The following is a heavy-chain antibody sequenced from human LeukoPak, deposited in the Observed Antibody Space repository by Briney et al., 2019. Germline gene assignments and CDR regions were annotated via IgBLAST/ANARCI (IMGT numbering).Heavy chain of an antibody. J-gene: IGHJ4*02. CDR1: GFTFSSYA. D-gene: IGHD3-10*01. CDR3: AKVRTVRGVIPYDY. CDR2: ISGSGGST. Sequence: GGSLRLSCAASGFTFSSYAMSWVRQAPGKGLEWVSAISGSGGSTYYADSVKGRFTISRDNSKNTLYLQMNSLRAEDTAVYYCAKVRTVRGVIPYDYWGQGTLVTVSS. V-gene: IGHV3-23*01.